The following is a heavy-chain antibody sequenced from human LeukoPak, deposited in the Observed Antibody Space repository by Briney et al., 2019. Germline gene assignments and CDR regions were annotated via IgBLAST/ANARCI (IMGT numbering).Heavy chain of an antibody. J-gene: IGHJ4*02. CDR3: ARARLAVSGNYFEN. CDR2: ISTSSSYI. V-gene: IGHV3-21*01. CDR1: GFTFSSYS. Sequence: GGSLRLSCAASGFTFSSYSMNWVRQAPGRGLEWVSSISTSSSYIYYVDSVKGRFSISRDNAKNSLYLQMNSLRAEDTAVYYCARARLAVSGNYFENWGQGTLVTVSS. D-gene: IGHD6-19*01.